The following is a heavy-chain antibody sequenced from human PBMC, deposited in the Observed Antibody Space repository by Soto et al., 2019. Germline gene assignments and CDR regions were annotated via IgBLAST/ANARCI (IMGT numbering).Heavy chain of an antibody. CDR1: GGTFSSYA. J-gene: IGHJ6*02. V-gene: IGHV1-69*01. CDR2: IIPIFGTA. CDR3: ARDATVVTWPYYYYGMDV. Sequence: QVQLVQSGAEVKKPGSSVKVSCKASGGTFSSYAISWVRQAPGQGLEWMGGIIPIFGTANYAQKFQGRVTITADESTSTAYMGLSSLRSEDTAVYYWARDATVVTWPYYYYGMDVWGQGTTVTVSS. D-gene: IGHD2-21*02.